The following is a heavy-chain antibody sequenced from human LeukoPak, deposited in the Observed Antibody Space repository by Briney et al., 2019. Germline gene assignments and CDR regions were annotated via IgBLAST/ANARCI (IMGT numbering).Heavy chain of an antibody. J-gene: IGHJ6*03. CDR2: INDSGSS. CDR3: ARVGAQDNYYYYMDV. D-gene: IGHD1-26*01. CDR1: GGSFSGYY. V-gene: IGHV4-34*01. Sequence: SETLSLTCSVYGGSFSGYYWSWIRQPPGKGLEWIGEINDSGSSNYNPALKSRVTMSVDTSKNQFSLWLNSVTAADTAVYYCARVGAQDNYYYYMDVWGKGTTVTVSS.